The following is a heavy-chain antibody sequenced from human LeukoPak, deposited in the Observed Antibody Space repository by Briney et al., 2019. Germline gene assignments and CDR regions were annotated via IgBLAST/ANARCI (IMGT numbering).Heavy chain of an antibody. CDR1: GGSISNFY. D-gene: IGHD2-8*01. V-gene: IGHV4-59*01. Sequence: SETLSLTCTVPGGSISNFYWSWIRQPPGKGLEWIGYVFHTGSTNYNPSLASRVTMSVDTSKNQFSLRLSSVTAADTAVYYCARVYRRLLFDYWGQGTPVTVSS. CDR2: VFHTGST. CDR3: ARVYRRLLFDY. J-gene: IGHJ4*02.